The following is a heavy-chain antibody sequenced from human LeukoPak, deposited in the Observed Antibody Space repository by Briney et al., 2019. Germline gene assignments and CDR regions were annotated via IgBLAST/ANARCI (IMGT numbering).Heavy chain of an antibody. CDR1: GGSISSGGYY. CDR2: IYYSGST. CDR3: ARANSGYDVEFDY. D-gene: IGHD5-12*01. Sequence: PSETLSLTCAVSGGSISSGGYYWSWIRQRPGKGLEWIGYIYYSGSTYYNPSLKSRVTISVDTSKNQFSLKLSSVTAADTAVYYCARANSGYDVEFDYWGRGTLVTVSS. J-gene: IGHJ4*02. V-gene: IGHV4-31*11.